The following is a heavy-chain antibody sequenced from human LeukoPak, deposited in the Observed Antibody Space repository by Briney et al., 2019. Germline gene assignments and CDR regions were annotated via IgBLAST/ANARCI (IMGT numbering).Heavy chain of an antibody. Sequence: SETLSLTCTVSGGSISSYYWSWIRQPPGKGLEWIGYIYYSGSTNYNPSLKSRVTTSVDTSKNQFSLKLSSVTAADTAVYYCARAISSLVRNWNDVGYYYYYYMDVWGKGTTVTVSS. CDR1: GGSISSYY. V-gene: IGHV4-59*01. CDR3: ARAISSLVRNWNDVGYYYYYYMDV. CDR2: IYYSGST. J-gene: IGHJ6*03. D-gene: IGHD1-1*01.